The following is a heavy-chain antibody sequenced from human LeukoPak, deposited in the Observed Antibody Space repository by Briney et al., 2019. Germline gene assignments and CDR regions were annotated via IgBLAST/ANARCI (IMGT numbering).Heavy chain of an antibody. CDR2: IYTSGST. V-gene: IGHV4-4*07. D-gene: IGHD2-2*01. CDR3: ARVEGTASRYCSSTSCYDGWLDP. Sequence: SETLSLTCTVSGDSISSYYWSWIRQPAGKGLEWIGRIYTSGSTNYNPSLESRVTISVDTSKNQFSLKLSSVTAADTAVYYCARVEGTASRYCSSTSCYDGWLDPWGQGTLVTVSS. J-gene: IGHJ5*02. CDR1: GDSISSYY.